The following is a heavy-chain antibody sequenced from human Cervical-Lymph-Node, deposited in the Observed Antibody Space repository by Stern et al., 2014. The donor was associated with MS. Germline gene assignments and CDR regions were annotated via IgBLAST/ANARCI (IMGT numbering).Heavy chain of an antibody. CDR2: INPKSGGT. D-gene: IGHD1-26*01. CDR1: GYTFSDYY. V-gene: IGHV1-2*02. J-gene: IGHJ6*02. Sequence: QLVQSGAAVEKPGASLKVSCKASGYTFSDYYIHWVRQAPGQGLEWMVWINPKSGGTNYVQKFQGRVTMTSDTSIDTADSELNSLTSDDTAMFYCARGGATRYNMVVWGQGTTVIVSS. CDR3: ARGGATRYNMVV.